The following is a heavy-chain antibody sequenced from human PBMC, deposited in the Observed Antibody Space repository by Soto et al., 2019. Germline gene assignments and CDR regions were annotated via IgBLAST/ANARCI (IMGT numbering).Heavy chain of an antibody. D-gene: IGHD3-3*01. Sequence: QITLNESGPTPVKPRQTLTLTCTFSGFSLTTSGVGVGWIRQSPGKAPEWLALLYWDDAKRYRPSPKSRLTTTKDTSKNQVGLTMADLDPADPATYYCAHRVLRTVFGLVTPTAIYFDFWGQGTPVAVSS. CDR3: AHRVLRTVFGLVTPTAIYFDF. J-gene: IGHJ4*02. CDR2: LYWDDAK. V-gene: IGHV2-5*02. CDR1: GFSLTTSGVG.